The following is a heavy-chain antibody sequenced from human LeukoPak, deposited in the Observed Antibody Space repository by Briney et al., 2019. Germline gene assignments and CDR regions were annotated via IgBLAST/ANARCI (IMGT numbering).Heavy chain of an antibody. CDR2: INPNSGGT. CDR3: ARDRYDFWSGYYSYFDY. V-gene: IGHV1-2*02. Sequence: ASVKVSCKASGYPFTNYHIHWIRQAPGQGLEWMGWINPNSGGTNYAQKFQGRVTMTRDTSISTAYMELSRLRSDDTAVYYCARDRYDFWSGYYSYFDYWGQGTLVTVSS. CDR1: GYPFTNYH. J-gene: IGHJ4*02. D-gene: IGHD3-3*01.